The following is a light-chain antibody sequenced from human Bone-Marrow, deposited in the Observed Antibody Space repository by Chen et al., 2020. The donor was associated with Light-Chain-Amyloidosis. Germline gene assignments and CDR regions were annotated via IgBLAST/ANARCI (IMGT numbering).Light chain of an antibody. V-gene: IGKV1-5*01. CDR3: RQYNAFSMHT. CDR1: QNIRKW. J-gene: IGKJ2*01. CDR2: DAS. Sequence: DIQMTQFPSTLSASVGDSVTITCRASQNIRKWVAWYQQKPGKAPNLLIYDASNLESGVPSRFSGSGSGTEFTLTISSLQPDDFATYYCRQYNAFSMHTFGQGTKLEIK.